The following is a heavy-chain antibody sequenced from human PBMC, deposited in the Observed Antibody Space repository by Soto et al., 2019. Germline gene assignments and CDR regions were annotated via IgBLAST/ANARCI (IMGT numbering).Heavy chain of an antibody. Sequence: QVQLVQSGAEVKKPGASVKVSCKASGYTFTSYAMHWVRQAPGQRLEGMGWINAGNGNTKYSQKFQGRVTITRDTSASTAFMELSSLRSEDTAVYYCARADCSSTGCYPGPFDYWGQGTLVTVSS. V-gene: IGHV1-3*01. CDR1: GYTFTSYA. D-gene: IGHD2-2*01. J-gene: IGHJ4*02. CDR2: INAGNGNT. CDR3: ARADCSSTGCYPGPFDY.